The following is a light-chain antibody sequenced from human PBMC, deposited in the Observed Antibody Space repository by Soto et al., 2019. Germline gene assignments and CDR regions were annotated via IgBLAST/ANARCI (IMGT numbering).Light chain of an antibody. CDR3: CSYAGSRTVV. CDR2: EGN. J-gene: IGLJ2*01. CDR1: SSDLGTYNL. Sequence: QSVLTQPASVSGSTGQSITISCTGTSSDLGTYNLVSWYQQHPGKAPKLMIYEGNQRPSGVSDRFSGSKSGTTASLTISGLQAEDEADYYCCSYAGSRTVVFGGGTNLTVL. V-gene: IGLV2-23*01.